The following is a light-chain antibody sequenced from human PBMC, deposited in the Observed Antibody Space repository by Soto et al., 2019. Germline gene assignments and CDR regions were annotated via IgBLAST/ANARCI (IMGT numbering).Light chain of an antibody. CDR3: QQYGSSPPIT. Sequence: EIVLTQSPGTLSLSPGERATLSCRASQSVSSSYLAWYQQKPGQAPRLLIYGASSRATGIPDRFSGSGSGTEFTLTISRLEPEDFEVYYCQQYGSSPPITFGHGTRPEIK. CDR2: GAS. V-gene: IGKV3-20*01. J-gene: IGKJ5*01. CDR1: QSVSSSY.